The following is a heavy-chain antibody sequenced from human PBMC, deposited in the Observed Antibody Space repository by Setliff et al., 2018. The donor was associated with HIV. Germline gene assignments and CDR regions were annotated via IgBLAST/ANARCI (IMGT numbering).Heavy chain of an antibody. V-gene: IGHV4-59*08. CDR3: ARVPFTTGFDY. CDR2: IYHSGGT. CDR1: GGSISSHY. Sequence: SETLSLTCTVSGGSISSHYWSWIRQSPGKGLEWIGNIYHSGGTHYNPSLRSRVTISVDTSKNHFSLKLSSVTAADTAVFYCARVPFTTGFDYWGQGILVTVSS. D-gene: IGHD3-3*01. J-gene: IGHJ4*02.